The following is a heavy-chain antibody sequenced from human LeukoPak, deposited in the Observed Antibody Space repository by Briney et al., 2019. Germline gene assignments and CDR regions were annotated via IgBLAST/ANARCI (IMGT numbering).Heavy chain of an antibody. CDR2: INHSGST. CDR1: GGSLSGYY. V-gene: IGHV4-34*01. CDR3: ARGLSAIVY. Sequence: TSETLSLTCAVYGGSLSGYYWIWIRQPPGKGLEWIGEINHSGSTNYNPSLKSRVTISVDTSKNQFSLKLSSVTAADTAVYYCARGLSAIVYWGQGTLVTVSS. J-gene: IGHJ4*02. D-gene: IGHD2-15*01.